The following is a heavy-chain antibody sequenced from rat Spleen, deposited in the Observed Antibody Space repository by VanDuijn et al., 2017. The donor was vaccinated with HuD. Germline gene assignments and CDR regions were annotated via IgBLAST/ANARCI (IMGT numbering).Heavy chain of an antibody. J-gene: IGHJ2*01. CDR3: VRDGGELGY. CDR2: MRSDGDT. CDR1: GFSLTSYN. Sequence: QVQLKESGPGLVQPSQTLSLTCTVAGFSLTSYNVHWVRQPPGKGLEWMGVMRSDGDTSYNSALKSRLSISRDTSKSQVFLKMNSPQTEDTATYYCVRDGGELGYWGQGIMVTVSS. D-gene: IGHD4-3*01. V-gene: IGHV2-32*01.